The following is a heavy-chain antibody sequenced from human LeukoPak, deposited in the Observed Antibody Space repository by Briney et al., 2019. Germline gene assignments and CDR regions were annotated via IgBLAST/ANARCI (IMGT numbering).Heavy chain of an antibody. V-gene: IGHV4-39*07. CDR1: GGSFSSYY. J-gene: IGHJ4*02. D-gene: IGHD3-16*02. CDR2: IYYRGST. CDR3: ARDYDYVWGSYRYPRYYFDY. Sequence: SETLSLTCAVYGGSFSSYYWGWISQPPGKGLDWIGSIYYRGSTYYNPSLKSRVTISVDTSKNQFSLKLSSVTAADTAVYYCARDYDYVWGSYRYPRYYFDYWGQGTLVTVSS.